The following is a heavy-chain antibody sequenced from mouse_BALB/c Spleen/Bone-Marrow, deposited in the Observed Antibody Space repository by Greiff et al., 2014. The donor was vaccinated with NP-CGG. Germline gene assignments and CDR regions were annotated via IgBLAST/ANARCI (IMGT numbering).Heavy chain of an antibody. CDR2: IDPYYGDT. CDR3: ARKAYYTNWWYFDV. V-gene: IGHV1-39*01. Sequence: EVQLMESGPELEKPGASVKISCKASGYSFSGYNLNWVKQNSGQSLEWIGNIDPYYGDTTYNQKFKGKATLTVDRSSSTAYMQLKSLTSEDSAVYYCARKAYYTNWWYFDVWGAGTTVTVSS. CDR1: GYSFSGYN. J-gene: IGHJ1*01. D-gene: IGHD2-5*01.